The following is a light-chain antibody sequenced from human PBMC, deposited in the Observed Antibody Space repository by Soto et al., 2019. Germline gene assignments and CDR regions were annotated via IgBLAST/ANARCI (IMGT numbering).Light chain of an antibody. Sequence: QSALTQPASVAGSPGQSITISCTGTGSDVGGYDYVSWYQQHPGKAPKLLIYEVSNRPSGISNRFSASKSGITASLTISRLQSEDEADYFCSSYTGTSTLVFGTGTKVTVL. CDR2: EVS. CDR3: SSYTGTSTLV. J-gene: IGLJ1*01. CDR1: GSDVGGYDY. V-gene: IGLV2-14*01.